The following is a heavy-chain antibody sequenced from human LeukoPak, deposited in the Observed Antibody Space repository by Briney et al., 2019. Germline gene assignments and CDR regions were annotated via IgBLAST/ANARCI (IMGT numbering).Heavy chain of an antibody. V-gene: IGHV3-11*01. Sequence: GGSLRLSCAASGFTFSDYYMSWIRQAPGKGLEWVSFINSGGSSIYYVDSVKGRFAISRDNAKNSLYLQMSSLRAEDTAVYYCASNLAANYHFYYGIDVWGQGTTVTVSS. CDR3: ASNLAANYHFYYGIDV. CDR1: GFTFSDYY. CDR2: INSGGSSI. D-gene: IGHD1-26*01. J-gene: IGHJ6*02.